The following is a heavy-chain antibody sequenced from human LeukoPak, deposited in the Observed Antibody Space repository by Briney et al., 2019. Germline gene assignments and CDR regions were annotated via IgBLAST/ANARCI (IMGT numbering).Heavy chain of an antibody. CDR1: GYTFTSYG. Sequence: ASVKVSCKASGYTFTSYGISWVRQAPGQGLEWMGWISAYNGNTNYAQKLQGRVTMTRNTSISTAYMELSSLRSEDTAVYYCARSLPRILVVIAAGYYYGLDVWGQGTTVTVSS. V-gene: IGHV1-18*01. J-gene: IGHJ6*02. CDR3: ARSLPRILVVIAAGYYYGLDV. CDR2: ISAYNGNT. D-gene: IGHD2-21*01.